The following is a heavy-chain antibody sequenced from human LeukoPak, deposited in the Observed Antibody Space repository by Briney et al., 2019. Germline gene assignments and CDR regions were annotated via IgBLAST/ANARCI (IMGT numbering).Heavy chain of an antibody. V-gene: IGHV4-59*08. CDR2: IFHTGTT. D-gene: IGHD2-21*01. J-gene: IGHJ4*02. Sequence: PSETLSLTCTVSGGSISTYYWSWIRQPPGKGLECLGFIFHTGTTNYNPSLKSRVTISVDTSKNQFSLKLSSVTAAYTAIYYCARTYCGTNACPFDHWGQGNLVTVSS. CDR1: GGSISTYY. CDR3: ARTYCGTNACPFDH.